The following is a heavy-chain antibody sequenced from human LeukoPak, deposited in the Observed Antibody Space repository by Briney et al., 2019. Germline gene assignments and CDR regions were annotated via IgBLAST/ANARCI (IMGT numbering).Heavy chain of an antibody. D-gene: IGHD6-13*01. CDR2: ISAYNGNT. Sequence: ASVKVSCKASGYTFTSYGISWVRQAPGQGLEWMGWISAYNGNTNYAQKLRGRVTMTTDTSTSTAYMELRSLRSDDTAVYYCASTIRIAALNDYYYYYGMDVWGQGTTVTVSS. CDR1: GYTFTSYG. J-gene: IGHJ6*02. CDR3: ASTIRIAALNDYYYYYGMDV. V-gene: IGHV1-18*01.